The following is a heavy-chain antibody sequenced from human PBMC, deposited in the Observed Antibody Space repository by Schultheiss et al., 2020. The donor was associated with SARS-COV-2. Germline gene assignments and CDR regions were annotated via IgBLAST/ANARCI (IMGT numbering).Heavy chain of an antibody. CDR2: IYTSGST. Sequence: SETLSLTCTVSGGSISSYYWSWIRQPAGKGLEWIGRIYTSGSTNYNPSLKSRVTMSVDTSKNQFSLKLSSVTAADTAVYYCARQTVGFGEYYFDYWGQGTLVTVSS. V-gene: IGHV4-4*07. D-gene: IGHD3-10*01. CDR1: GGSISSYY. J-gene: IGHJ4*02. CDR3: ARQTVGFGEYYFDY.